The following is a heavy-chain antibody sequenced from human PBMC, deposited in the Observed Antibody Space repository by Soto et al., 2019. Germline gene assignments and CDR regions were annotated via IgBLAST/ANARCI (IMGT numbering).Heavy chain of an antibody. CDR3: ARSVFSAYDSSGYSDY. CDR2: INPSGGST. V-gene: IGHV1-46*01. J-gene: IGHJ4*02. Sequence: GASGKVSCKASGYPFTSDGISWVRQAPGQGLEWMGIINPSGGSTSYAQKFQGRVTMTRDTSTSTVYMELSSLRSEDTAVYYCARSVFSAYDSSGYSDYWGQGTLVPVSS. CDR1: GYPFTSDG. D-gene: IGHD3-22*01.